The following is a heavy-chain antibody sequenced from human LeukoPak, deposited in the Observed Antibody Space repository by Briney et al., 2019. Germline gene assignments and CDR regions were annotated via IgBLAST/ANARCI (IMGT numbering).Heavy chain of an antibody. D-gene: IGHD6-13*01. V-gene: IGHV4-39*07. CDR3: ARVGSSSWPPYFFDY. J-gene: IGHJ4*02. CDR2: IYYSGST. Sequence: SETLSLTCTVSGGSISSSSNYWGWIRQPPGKGLEWIGSIYYSGSTYYNPSLKSRVTISVDTSKNQFSLKLSSVTAADTAVYYCARVGSSSWPPYFFDYWGQGTLVTVSS. CDR1: GGSISSSSNY.